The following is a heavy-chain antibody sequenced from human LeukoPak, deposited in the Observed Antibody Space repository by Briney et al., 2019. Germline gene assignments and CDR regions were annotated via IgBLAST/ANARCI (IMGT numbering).Heavy chain of an antibody. CDR3: ARIVLRFLEWLPPYYYYYYMDV. J-gene: IGHJ6*03. V-gene: IGHV4-34*01. CDR1: GGSFSGYY. D-gene: IGHD3-3*01. CDR2: INHSGST. Sequence: SETLSLTCAVYGGSFSGYYWSWIRQPPGKGLEWIGEINHSGSTNYNPSLKSRLTISVDTSKNQFSLKLSSVTAADTAVYYCARIVLRFLEWLPPYYYYYYMDVWGKGTTVTVSS.